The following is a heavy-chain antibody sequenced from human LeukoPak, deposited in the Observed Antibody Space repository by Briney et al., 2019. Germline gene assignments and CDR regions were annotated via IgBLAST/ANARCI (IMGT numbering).Heavy chain of an antibody. Sequence: PSETLSLTCTVSGVSISSGGHYWSWIRQHPGKGLEWIGYIYYSGNTYYNPSLKSRATISVDTSKNQFSLKLNSVTAADTAVYYCASLYSSSLVVDYWGQGTLVTVSS. D-gene: IGHD6-13*01. CDR3: ASLYSSSLVVDY. CDR2: IYYSGNT. J-gene: IGHJ4*02. CDR1: GVSISSGGHY. V-gene: IGHV4-31*03.